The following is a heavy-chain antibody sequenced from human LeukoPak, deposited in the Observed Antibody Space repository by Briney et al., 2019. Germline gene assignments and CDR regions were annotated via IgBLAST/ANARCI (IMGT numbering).Heavy chain of an antibody. CDR3: ARTIVVDPAAIPRWFDP. CDR2: INHSGST. D-gene: IGHD2-2*02. CDR1: GGSFSGYY. J-gene: IGHJ5*02. Sequence: SETLSLTCAVYGGSFSGYYWSWIRQPPGKGLEWIGEINHSGSTNYNPSLKSRVTISVDTSKNQFSLTLSSVTAADTAVYYCARTIVVDPAAIPRWFDPGGKETLV. V-gene: IGHV4-34*01.